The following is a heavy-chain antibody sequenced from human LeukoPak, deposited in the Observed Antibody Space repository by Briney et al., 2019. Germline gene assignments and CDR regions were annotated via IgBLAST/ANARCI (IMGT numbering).Heavy chain of an antibody. V-gene: IGHV3-21*06. Sequence: GGSLRLSCAASGFTFSSYGMSWVRQAPGKGLEWVSSTTSSSSYIYYADSVKGRFTISRDNAKNSLYLQMNSLTAEDTAVYYCARDPYSGSYSADVYYYMDVWGKGTTVTVSS. D-gene: IGHD1-26*01. CDR3: ARDPYSGSYSADVYYYMDV. J-gene: IGHJ6*03. CDR1: GFTFSSYG. CDR2: TTSSSSYI.